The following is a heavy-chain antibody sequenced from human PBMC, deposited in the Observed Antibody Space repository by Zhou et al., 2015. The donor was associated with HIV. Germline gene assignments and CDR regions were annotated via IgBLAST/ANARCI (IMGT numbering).Heavy chain of an antibody. D-gene: IGHD6-13*01. CDR2: IIPILGIA. V-gene: IGHV1-69*08. Sequence: QVQLVQSGAEVKKPGSSVKVSCKASGGTFSSYTISWVRQAPGQGLEWMGRIIPILGIANYAQKFQGRVTITADKSTSTAYMELSSLRSEDTAVYYCARDRSGSYHFDYWGQGTLVTVSS. CDR3: ARDRSGSYHFDY. CDR1: GGTFSSYT. J-gene: IGHJ4*02.